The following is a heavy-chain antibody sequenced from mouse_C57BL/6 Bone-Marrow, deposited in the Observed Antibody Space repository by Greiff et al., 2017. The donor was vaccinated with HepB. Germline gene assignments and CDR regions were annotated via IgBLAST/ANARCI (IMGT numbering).Heavy chain of an antibody. CDR3: TPYYYGSA. CDR1: GYAFSSSW. V-gene: IGHV1-82*01. Sequence: VQLQQSGPELVKPGASVKISCKASGYAFSSSWMNWVKQRPGKGLEWIGWIDPENGDTEYASKFQGKATITADTSSNTAYLQLSSLTSEDTAVYYCTPYYYGSAWGQGTTLTVSS. D-gene: IGHD1-1*01. CDR2: IDPENGDT. J-gene: IGHJ2*01.